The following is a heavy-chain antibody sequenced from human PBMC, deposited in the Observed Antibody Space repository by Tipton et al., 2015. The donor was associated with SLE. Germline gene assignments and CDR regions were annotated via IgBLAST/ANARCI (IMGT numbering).Heavy chain of an antibody. D-gene: IGHD4-17*01. CDR1: GFSFTTYF. J-gene: IGHJ4*02. CDR2: FNGGGDGM. V-gene: IGHV3-23*01. Sequence: SLRLSCAASGFSFTTYFMSWVRQAPGKGLEWVSGFNGGGDGMHYADSVKGRFTISRDNSKNTMYLQMNSLRDEDTALYYCARRLRGDYGYYFDFWGQGTLVTVSS. CDR3: ARRLRGDYGYYFDF.